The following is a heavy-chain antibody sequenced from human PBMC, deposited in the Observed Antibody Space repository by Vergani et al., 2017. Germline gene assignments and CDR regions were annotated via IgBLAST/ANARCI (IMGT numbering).Heavy chain of an antibody. CDR1: DSSIMTNPY. Sequence: QVQLQESGPGLVKPSETLTLTCAVSDSSIMTNPYWGWFRQSPGKGLEWIGCIHHSGDTHYNSSLKSRVSISIVSSSKFSLSLTSVTAADTATDYCARHRGSGCFFPSAYFYGMDVWGHGTTVTVSS. CDR2: IHHSGDT. CDR3: ARHRGSGCFFPSAYFYGMDV. V-gene: IGHV4-38-2*01. J-gene: IGHJ6*02. D-gene: IGHD3-10*01.